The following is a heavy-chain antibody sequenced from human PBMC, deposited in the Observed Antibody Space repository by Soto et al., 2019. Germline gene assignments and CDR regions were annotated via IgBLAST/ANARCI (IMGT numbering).Heavy chain of an antibody. Sequence: PSETLSLTCAVYGGSFSGYYWSWIRQPPGKGLEWIGEINHSGSTNYNPSLKSRVTISVDTSKNQFSLKLSSVTAADTAVYYCARGFSSWYLIPAFDIWGQGTMVTVSS. CDR1: GGSFSGYY. D-gene: IGHD6-13*01. CDR3: ARGFSSWYLIPAFDI. CDR2: INHSGST. V-gene: IGHV4-34*01. J-gene: IGHJ3*02.